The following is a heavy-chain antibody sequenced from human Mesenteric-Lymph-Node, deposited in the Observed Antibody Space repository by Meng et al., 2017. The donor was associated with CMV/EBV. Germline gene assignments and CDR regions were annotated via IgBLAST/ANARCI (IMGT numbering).Heavy chain of an antibody. J-gene: IGHJ3*02. D-gene: IGHD3-16*01. CDR1: GYTFTDYY. Sequence: ASVKVSCKASGYTFTDYYMHWVRQAPGQGLEWMGWINLKTGGTSYAQRFKGRVTMTSDTSISTAYMELTRLRSDDTAVYYCARGGSLSAFDIWGQGTMVTVSS. CDR2: INLKTGGT. CDR3: ARGGSLSAFDI. V-gene: IGHV1-2*02.